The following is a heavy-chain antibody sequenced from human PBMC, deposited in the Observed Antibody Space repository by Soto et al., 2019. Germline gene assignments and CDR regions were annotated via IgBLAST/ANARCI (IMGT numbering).Heavy chain of an antibody. J-gene: IGHJ4*02. CDR2: INPNSGST. CDR1: AYTFTDYY. Sequence: QAQLVQSGAEVKKPGASVKVSCKASAYTFTDYYIHWVRQAPGQGLEWMGWINPNSGSTKSTQRFQGSVTMTRDMSISTAYMELTRLRSDDTAVYYCARGGCTDGVCTYYFDSWGQGTLVTVSS. CDR3: ARGGCTDGVCTYYFDS. V-gene: IGHV1-2*02. D-gene: IGHD2-8*01.